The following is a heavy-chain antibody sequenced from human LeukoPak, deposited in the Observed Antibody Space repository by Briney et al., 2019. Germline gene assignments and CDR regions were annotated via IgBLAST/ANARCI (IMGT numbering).Heavy chain of an antibody. CDR2: IYYSGST. CDR3: ARGLTGLLWFGELLSNYYYYYMDV. Sequence: SETLSLTCTVSGGSISSYYWSWIRQPPGKGLEWIGYIYYSGSTNYNPSLKSRVTISVDTSKDQFSLKLSSVTAADTAVYYCARGLTGLLWFGELLSNYYYYYMDVWGKGTTVTVSS. CDR1: GGSISSYY. D-gene: IGHD3-10*01. V-gene: IGHV4-59*01. J-gene: IGHJ6*03.